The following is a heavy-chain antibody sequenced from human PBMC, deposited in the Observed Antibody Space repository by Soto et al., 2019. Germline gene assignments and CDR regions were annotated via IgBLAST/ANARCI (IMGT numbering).Heavy chain of an antibody. CDR2: IIPIFGTA. V-gene: IGHV1-69*01. J-gene: IGHJ4*02. Sequence: QVHLVQSGAEVKKPGSSVKVSCKAFGGTFSTYAISWVRQAPGQGLEWMGGIIPIFGTANYAQKFQGRVTITADVSTSTAYMPLSGLRSEDSAVYYCARGSAPAANPYYFDYWGQGTLVTVSS. CDR1: GGTFSTYA. CDR3: ARGSAPAANPYYFDY.